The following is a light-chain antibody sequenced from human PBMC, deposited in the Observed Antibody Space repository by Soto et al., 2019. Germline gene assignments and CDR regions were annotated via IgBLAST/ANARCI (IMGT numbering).Light chain of an antibody. CDR1: QPINEY. V-gene: IGKV1-39*01. CDR3: QQSYNAPPT. J-gene: IGKJ1*01. CDR2: GTS. Sequence: DIQMTQSPSSLSASVRDRVTITCRASQPINEYLSWYQQRPGEAPRLLIYGTSALQSGVPSRFSGGGSVTEFTLTINSLQPEDFATYFCQQSYNAPPTFGQGTKVEVK.